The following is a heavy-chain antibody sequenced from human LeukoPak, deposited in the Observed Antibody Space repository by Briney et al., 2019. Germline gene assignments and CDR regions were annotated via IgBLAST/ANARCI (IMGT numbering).Heavy chain of an antibody. CDR1: GGSISSGEYY. D-gene: IGHD3-9*01. CDR3: ARNLQTYYDILTGYYAPPFFDY. CDR2: IYYSGST. J-gene: IGHJ4*02. V-gene: IGHV4-30-4*01. Sequence: SQTLSLTCTVSGGSISSGEYYWSWIRQPPGKGLEWIGYIYYSGSTYYNPSLKSRVTISVDTSKNQFSLKLSSVTAADTAVYYCARNLQTYYDILTGYYAPPFFDYWGQGTLVTVSS.